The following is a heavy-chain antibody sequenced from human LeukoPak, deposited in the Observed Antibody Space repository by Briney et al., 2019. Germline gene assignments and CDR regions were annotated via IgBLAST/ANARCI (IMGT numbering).Heavy chain of an antibody. CDR1: GFTFSSYA. CDR3: AKDKDRGLLLWFGELLGGDYFDY. CDR2: ISGTGGNT. D-gene: IGHD3-10*01. Sequence: PGGSLRLSCAASGFTFSSYALSWVRQTPGKGLEWVSSISGTGGNTFYADSVKGRFTISRDNFKNTLHLQMNNLRAEDSAIYYCAKDKDRGLLLWFGELLGGDYFDYWGQGTRVTVSS. J-gene: IGHJ4*02. V-gene: IGHV3-23*01.